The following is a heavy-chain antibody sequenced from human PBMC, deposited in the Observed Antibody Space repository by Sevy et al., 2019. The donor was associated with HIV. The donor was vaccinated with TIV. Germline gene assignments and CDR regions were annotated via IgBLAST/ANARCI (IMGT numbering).Heavy chain of an antibody. V-gene: IGHV3-33*01. D-gene: IGHD3-22*01. CDR1: GFTFSSYG. J-gene: IGHJ4*02. CDR3: ARDSTGDSGGYLLFYY. Sequence: GGSLRLSCAVSGFTFSSYGMHWVRQAPGKGLEWVAVMWSDGNNKYYADSVKGRFTISRDTSTLYLQMNSLRAEDTAVYYCARDSTGDSGGYLLFYYWGQGTLVTVSS. CDR2: MWSDGNNK.